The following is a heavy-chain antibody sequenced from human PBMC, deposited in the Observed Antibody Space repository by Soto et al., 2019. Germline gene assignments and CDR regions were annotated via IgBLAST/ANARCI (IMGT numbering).Heavy chain of an antibody. J-gene: IGHJ5*02. CDR3: VRMVAGGSLNWPDP. CDR1: GSTFGNYD. CDR2: MNPNSGNT. Sequence: QVQLVQPGAEVKKPGASVQVSCKASGSTFGNYDINWVRQATGQGLEWMGWMNPNSGNTGYAHKFQGRVTMTRHTSISTAYMELSSLGSDDTYVYYCVRMVAGGSLNWPDPWGQGTLVTVSA. D-gene: IGHD3-10*01. V-gene: IGHV1-8*01.